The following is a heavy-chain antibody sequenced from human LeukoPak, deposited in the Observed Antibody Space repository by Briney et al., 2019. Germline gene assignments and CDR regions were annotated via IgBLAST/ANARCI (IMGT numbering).Heavy chain of an antibody. D-gene: IGHD7-27*01. CDR1: GGSLSPYY. J-gene: IGHJ5*02. CDR3: ARAKLGEFDP. Sequence: PSETLSLTRTVSGGSLSPYYWSWIRQSPGKGLEWIGYISYSGSTNSHPSLKSRVTISVDMSKPQFYLELSSVTAADTAVYYCARAKLGEFDPWGQGTLVTVSS. CDR2: ISYSGST. V-gene: IGHV4-59*01.